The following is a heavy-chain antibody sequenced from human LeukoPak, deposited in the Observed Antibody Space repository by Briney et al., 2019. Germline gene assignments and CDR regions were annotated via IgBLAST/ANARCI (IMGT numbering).Heavy chain of an antibody. D-gene: IGHD3-10*01. Sequence: GGSLRLSCAASGFTFSSYAMSWVRQAPGKGLEWVSAISGSGGSTYYADSVKGRFTISRDNSKNTLYLQMNSLRAEDTAVYYCAKLGTTMVRGIPPYYFDYWGQGTLVTVS. CDR1: GFTFSSYA. CDR3: AKLGTTMVRGIPPYYFDY. J-gene: IGHJ4*02. CDR2: ISGSGGST. V-gene: IGHV3-23*01.